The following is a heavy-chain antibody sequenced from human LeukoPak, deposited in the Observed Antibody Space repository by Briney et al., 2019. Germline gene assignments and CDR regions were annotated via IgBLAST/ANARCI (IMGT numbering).Heavy chain of an antibody. J-gene: IGHJ5*02. Sequence: GGSLRLSCAASGFTFSSYAMSWVRQAPGKGLEWVSAISGSGGSTYYADSVKGRFTISRDNSKNTLYLQMNSLRAEDTAVYYCAKDPLYNYDFPNWFDPWGQGTLVTVSS. CDR1: GFTFSSYA. CDR3: AKDPLYNYDFPNWFDP. D-gene: IGHD3-3*01. V-gene: IGHV3-23*01. CDR2: ISGSGGST.